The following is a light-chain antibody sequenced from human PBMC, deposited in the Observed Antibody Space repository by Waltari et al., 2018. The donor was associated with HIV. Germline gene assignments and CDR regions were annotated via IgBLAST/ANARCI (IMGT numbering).Light chain of an antibody. CDR3: ASWDDSLNDPV. Sequence: QSVLTQLPSKPGTPGQRVTISCSGSSSNIGSNTVSWFQQFPGKAPKVLMYGKKQRPSGVPDRFSGSKSGTSASLTIGGLQSEDEADYYCASWDDSLNDPVFGGGTKLTVL. CDR1: SSNIGSNT. V-gene: IGLV1-44*01. J-gene: IGLJ2*01. CDR2: GKK.